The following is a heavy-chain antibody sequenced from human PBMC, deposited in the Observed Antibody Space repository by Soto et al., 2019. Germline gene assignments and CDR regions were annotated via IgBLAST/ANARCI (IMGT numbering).Heavy chain of an antibody. D-gene: IGHD3-22*01. J-gene: IGHJ1*01. Sequence: PSETLSLTCAVYGGSFSGYYWSWIRQPPGKGLEWIGEINHSGSTNYNPSLKSRVTISVDTSKNQFSLKLSSVTAADTAVYYCARGTPISSGYYRAPGCYFQHWGQGTLVTVS. CDR3: ARGTPISSGYYRAPGCYFQH. CDR1: GGSFSGYY. V-gene: IGHV4-34*01. CDR2: INHSGST.